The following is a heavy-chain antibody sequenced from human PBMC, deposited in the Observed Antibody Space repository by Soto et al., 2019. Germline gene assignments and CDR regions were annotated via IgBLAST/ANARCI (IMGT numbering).Heavy chain of an antibody. Sequence: GASVKVSCKASGGTFSSYAISWVRQAPGQGLEWMGGIIPIFGTANYAQKFQGRVTITADESTSTAYMELSSLRSEDTAVYYCARLPGQRYSGYDSYYFDYWGQGTLVTVSS. CDR3: ARLPGQRYSGYDSYYFDY. CDR1: GGTFSSYA. D-gene: IGHD5-12*01. J-gene: IGHJ4*02. CDR2: IIPIFGTA. V-gene: IGHV1-69*13.